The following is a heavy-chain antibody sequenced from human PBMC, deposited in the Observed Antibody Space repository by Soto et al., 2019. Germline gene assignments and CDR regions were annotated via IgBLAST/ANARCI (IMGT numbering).Heavy chain of an antibody. CDR3: ARSQGSSTSLEIYYYYYYGMDV. CDR2: IIPISGTA. Sequence: QVQLVQSGAEVKKPGSSVKVSCKASGGTFSSYAISWVRQAPGQGLEWMGGIIPISGTANYAQKFQGRVTITPDESTSTAYMEPSSLRSEDTAVYYCARSQGSSTSLEIYYYYYYGMDVWGQGTTVTVAS. J-gene: IGHJ6*02. CDR1: GGTFSSYA. D-gene: IGHD2-2*01. V-gene: IGHV1-69*01.